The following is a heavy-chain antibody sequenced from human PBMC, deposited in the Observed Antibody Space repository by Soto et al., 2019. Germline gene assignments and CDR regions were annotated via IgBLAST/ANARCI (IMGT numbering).Heavy chain of an antibody. V-gene: IGHV4-59*01. CDR3: ARVYAYYFDF. CDR1: GGSIRSYN. J-gene: IGHJ4*02. Sequence: PSETLSLTCTVSGGSIRSYNWSWIRQPPGKGLEWIGYIYYSGSTNYNPSLKSRVTISVDTSKNQFSLKLSSVTAADTAVYYCARVYAYYFDFWGQGTLVTVSS. CDR2: IYYSGST. D-gene: IGHD2-8*01.